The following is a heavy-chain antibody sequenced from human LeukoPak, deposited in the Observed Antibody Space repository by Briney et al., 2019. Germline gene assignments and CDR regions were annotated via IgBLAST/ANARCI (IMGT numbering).Heavy chain of an antibody. V-gene: IGHV1-46*01. D-gene: IGHD1-26*01. CDR1: GYTFTSYY. J-gene: IGHJ4*02. CDR3: ARDSGSYYVGY. Sequence: ASVKVSCKASGYTFTSYYMHWVRQAPGQGLEWMGIINLSGGSTSYAQKFQGRVTMTRDTSTSTVYMELSSLRSEDTAVYYCARDSGSYYVGYWGQGTLVTVSS. CDR2: INLSGGST.